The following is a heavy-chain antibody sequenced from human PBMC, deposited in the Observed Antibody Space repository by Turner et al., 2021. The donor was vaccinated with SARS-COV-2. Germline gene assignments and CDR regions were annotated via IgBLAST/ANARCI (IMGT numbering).Heavy chain of an antibody. J-gene: IGHJ4*02. D-gene: IGHD3-22*01. CDR2: ISGSGSTT. CDR1: GFTFSSYA. Sequence: EVRLLESVGVLVQPGGSLTLLCAASGFTFSSYAMRWVRQAPGKWLECVSAISGSGSTTSYADAVKSRFTISRDNSKNTLYLQMNSLSAEDTAVYYCAKADRVMIVLVITLLDYWGQGTLVTVSS. V-gene: IGHV3-23*01. CDR3: AKADRVMIVLVITLLDY.